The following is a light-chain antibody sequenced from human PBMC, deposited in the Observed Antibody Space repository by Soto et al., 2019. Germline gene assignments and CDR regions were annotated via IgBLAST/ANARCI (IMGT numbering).Light chain of an antibody. CDR2: DAS. Sequence: EIVLTQSPATLSLSPGERATLSCRASQSISYYLACYQEKPGQAPRLLIYDASIRATGIPARFSGSWSGTDVTLTINGLEPEDSAVYYCQQRGNWPPTWTFGQGTKVDIK. CDR3: QQRGNWPPTWT. J-gene: IGKJ1*01. V-gene: IGKV3-11*01. CDR1: QSISYY.